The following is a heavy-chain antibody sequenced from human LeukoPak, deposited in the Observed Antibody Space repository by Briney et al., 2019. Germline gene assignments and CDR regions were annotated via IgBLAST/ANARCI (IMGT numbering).Heavy chain of an antibody. J-gene: IGHJ4*02. D-gene: IGHD1-14*01. CDR3: ARKRTGSDYFDY. CDR2: IYHSGST. V-gene: IGHV4-38-2*01. CDR1: GYSISSGYY. Sequence: SETLSLTCAVSGYSISSGYYWGWIRQPPGKGLEWIGSIYHSGSTYYNPSLKSRVTISVDTSKNQFSLKLSSVTAADTAVYYCARKRTGSDYFDYWGQGTLVTVSS.